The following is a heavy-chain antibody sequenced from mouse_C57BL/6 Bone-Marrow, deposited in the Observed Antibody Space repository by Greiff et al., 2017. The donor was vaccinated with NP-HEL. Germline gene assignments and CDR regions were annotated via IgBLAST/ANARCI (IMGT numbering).Heavy chain of an antibody. D-gene: IGHD1-1*01. V-gene: IGHV5-4*01. Sequence: EVKLMESGGGLVKPGGSLKLSCAASGFTFSSYAMSWVRQTPEKRLEWVATISDGGSYTYYPDNVKGRFTISRDNDKNNLYLQMSHLKSEDTAMYYCARDPYYYGSSWFAYWGQGTLVTVSA. CDR1: GFTFSSYA. CDR3: ARDPYYYGSSWFAY. J-gene: IGHJ3*01. CDR2: ISDGGSYT.